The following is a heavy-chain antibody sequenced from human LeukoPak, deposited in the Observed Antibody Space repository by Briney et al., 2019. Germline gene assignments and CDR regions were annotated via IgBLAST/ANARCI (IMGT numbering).Heavy chain of an antibody. Sequence: GGSLRLSCAASGFIFSTYDMHWVRQAPGKGLEWVAVVSYDGSNIYHAASVQGRFTISRDNSKNTLYLQMNSLRAEDTAVYYCARASSGSYLDAFDIWGQGTMVTVSS. CDR1: GFIFSTYD. CDR3: ARASSGSYLDAFDI. J-gene: IGHJ3*02. CDR2: VSYDGSNI. D-gene: IGHD1-26*01. V-gene: IGHV3-30*03.